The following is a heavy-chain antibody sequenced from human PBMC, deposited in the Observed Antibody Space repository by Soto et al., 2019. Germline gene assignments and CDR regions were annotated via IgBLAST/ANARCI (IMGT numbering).Heavy chain of an antibody. CDR3: ASLASGFGVVTPWNYYYMDV. CDR1: GFTFSSYW. Sequence: GGSLRLSCAASGFTFSSYWMSWVRQAPGKGLEWVANIKQDGSEKYYVDSVKGRFTISRDNAKNSLYLQMNRLRAEDTAVYYCASLASGFGVVTPWNYYYMDVWGKGTTVTVSS. J-gene: IGHJ6*03. D-gene: IGHD3-3*01. CDR2: IKQDGSEK. V-gene: IGHV3-7*01.